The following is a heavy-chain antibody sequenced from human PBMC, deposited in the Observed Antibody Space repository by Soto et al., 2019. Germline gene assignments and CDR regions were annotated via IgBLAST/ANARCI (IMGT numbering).Heavy chain of an antibody. CDR1: GFTFSSYA. CDR3: ARARGEEIHFLYDFWSGYYFDY. Sequence: GGSLRLSCAASGFTFSSYAMHWVRQAPGKGLEWVAVISYDGSNKYYADSVKGRFTISRDNSKNTLYLQMNSLRAEDTAVYYCARARGEEIHFLYDFWSGYYFDYWGQGTLVTVSS. J-gene: IGHJ4*02. CDR2: ISYDGSNK. V-gene: IGHV3-30-3*01. D-gene: IGHD3-3*01.